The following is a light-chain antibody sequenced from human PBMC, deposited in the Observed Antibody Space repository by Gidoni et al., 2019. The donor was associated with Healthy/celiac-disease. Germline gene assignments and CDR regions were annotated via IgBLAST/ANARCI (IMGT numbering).Light chain of an antibody. Sequence: DIQMTQSPSSLSASVGARVTITCRASQSISSYLNWYQQKPGKAPKLLIYAASSLQSGVPSRFSGSGSGTDFTLTISSLQPEDFATYYCQQSYSTLYPFGQGTKLEIK. CDR3: QQSYSTLYP. J-gene: IGKJ2*01. CDR2: AAS. CDR1: QSISSY. V-gene: IGKV1-39*01.